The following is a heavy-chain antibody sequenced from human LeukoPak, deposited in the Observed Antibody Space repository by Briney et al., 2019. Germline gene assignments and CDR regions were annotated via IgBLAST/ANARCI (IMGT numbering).Heavy chain of an antibody. V-gene: IGHV3-15*01. Sequence: GGSLRLSCATSGFTFSNAWMNWVRQAPGKGLEWVGRSISKVHGGTTDYAAPVKGRFTISRDDSKNTLYLQMNSLKTEDAAVYYCTSEYFWRLDHWGQGALVSVS. D-gene: IGHD3-3*01. J-gene: IGHJ4*02. CDR3: TSEYFWRLDH. CDR2: SISKVHGGTT. CDR1: GFTFSNAW.